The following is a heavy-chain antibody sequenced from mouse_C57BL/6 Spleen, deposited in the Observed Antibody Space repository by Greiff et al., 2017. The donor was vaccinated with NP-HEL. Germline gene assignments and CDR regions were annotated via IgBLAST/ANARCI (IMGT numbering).Heavy chain of an antibody. V-gene: IGHV1-64*01. CDR2: IHPNSGSN. J-gene: IGHJ2*01. CDR1: GYTFTNYW. CDR3: ASDEGY. Sequence: VQLQQPGAELVKPGASVKLSCKASGYTFTNYWMHWVKQRPGQGLEWIGTIHPNSGSNKDKEKFKSKATLTVDKASSRAYMQLSSLTSEDSAVYYCASDEGYWGQGTTLAVSS.